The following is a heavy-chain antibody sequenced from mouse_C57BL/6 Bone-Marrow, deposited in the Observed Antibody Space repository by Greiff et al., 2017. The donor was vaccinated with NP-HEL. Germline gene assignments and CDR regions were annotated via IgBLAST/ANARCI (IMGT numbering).Heavy chain of an antibody. CDR1: GYTFTSYW. CDR2: IDPSDSYT. Sequence: QVQLQQPGAELVRPGTSVKLSCKASGYTFTSYWMHWVKQRPGQGLEWIGVIDPSDSYTNYNQKFKGKATLTVDTSSSTAYMQLSSLTSEDSAVYYCANYYGSSLDDWGQGTTLTVSS. D-gene: IGHD1-1*01. V-gene: IGHV1-59*01. J-gene: IGHJ2*01. CDR3: ANYYGSSLDD.